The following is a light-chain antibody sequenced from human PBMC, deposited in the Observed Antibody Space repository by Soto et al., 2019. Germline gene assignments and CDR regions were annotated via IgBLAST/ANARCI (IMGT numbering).Light chain of an antibody. CDR2: AAS. CDR3: QHYDSSPPYT. Sequence: EIVLTQSPGTLSLSPGERATLSCRASQSVTNSRLAWYQQKPGQAPRLLIYAASTRATGIPDRFSGSGSATDFTLTISRLEPEDSAVYYCQHYDSSPPYTFGQGTKLEIK. CDR1: QSVTNSR. V-gene: IGKV3-20*01. J-gene: IGKJ2*01.